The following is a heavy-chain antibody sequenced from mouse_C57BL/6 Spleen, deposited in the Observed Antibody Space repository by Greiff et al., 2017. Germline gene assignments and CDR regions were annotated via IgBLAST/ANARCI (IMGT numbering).Heavy chain of an antibody. D-gene: IGHD1-1*01. V-gene: IGHV14-3*01. CDR2: IDPANGNT. CDR3: ARITTVVEGAMDY. J-gene: IGHJ4*01. CDR1: GFNIKNTY. Sequence: LVESVAELVRPGASVKLSCTASGFNIKNTYMHWVKQRPEQGLEWIGRIDPANGNTKYAPKFQGKATITADTSSNTAYLQLSSLTSEDTAIYYCARITTVVEGAMDYWGQGTSVTVSS.